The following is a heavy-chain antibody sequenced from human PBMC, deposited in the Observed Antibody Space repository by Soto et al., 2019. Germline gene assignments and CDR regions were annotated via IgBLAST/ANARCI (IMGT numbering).Heavy chain of an antibody. V-gene: IGHV1-69*01. D-gene: IGHD3-3*02. J-gene: IGHJ4*02. CDR3: ARGDEMTAVTIFKY. CDR2: VIPVFNTS. Sequence: QVQLEQSGPEVKRPGTSVKVSCKASGGAFGRYSVSWVRQAPGQGLEWIGGVIPVFNTSNYSLKFQGRVAISADESTSTVFMELRSLRSEDTALYYCARGDEMTAVTIFKYWGQGTLVTVSS. CDR1: GGAFGRYS.